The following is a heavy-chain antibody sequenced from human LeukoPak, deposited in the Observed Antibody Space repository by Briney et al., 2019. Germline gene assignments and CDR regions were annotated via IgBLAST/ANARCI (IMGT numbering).Heavy chain of an antibody. D-gene: IGHD6-19*01. J-gene: IGHJ5*02. CDR3: ATRGAVAGTA. CDR2: INHSGST. CDR1: GGSFSGYY. V-gene: IGHV4-34*01. Sequence: SETLSLTCAVYGGSFSGYYWSWIRQPPGKGLEWIGEINHSGSTNYNPSLKSRVAISVDTSKNQFSLKLSSVTAADTAVYYCATRGAVAGTAWGQGTLVTVSS.